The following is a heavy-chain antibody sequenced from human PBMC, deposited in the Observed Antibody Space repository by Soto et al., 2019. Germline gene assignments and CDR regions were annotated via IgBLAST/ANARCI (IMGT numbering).Heavy chain of an antibody. Sequence: QVQLVESGGGVVEPGRSQRLSGAASGFTFSSYDMHWVREAPGKGLERVAALSYDGSNKYYADSVKGRFTISRDNSKNTLYLHINSVRAEGTAVYYCTRDFATYMITFGELDYWGQGTLVTVSS. V-gene: IGHV3-30*05. CDR3: TRDFATYMITFGELDY. J-gene: IGHJ4*02. CDR2: LSYDGSNK. CDR1: GFTFSSYD. D-gene: IGHD3-16*01.